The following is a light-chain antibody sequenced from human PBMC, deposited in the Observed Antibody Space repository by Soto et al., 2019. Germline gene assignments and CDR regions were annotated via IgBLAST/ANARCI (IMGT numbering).Light chain of an antibody. V-gene: IGLV2-14*01. CDR2: EVN. CDR3: SSYTTSSTLA. Sequence: QSALTQPASVSGSPGQSVAISCTGTSSDVGAYNYVSWYQQPPGKAPKLIIYEVNNRPSGVSDRFSGSKSGNTASLTISGLQAEDESDYYCSSYTTSSTLAFGGGTKVTVL. CDR1: SSDVGAYNY. J-gene: IGLJ3*02.